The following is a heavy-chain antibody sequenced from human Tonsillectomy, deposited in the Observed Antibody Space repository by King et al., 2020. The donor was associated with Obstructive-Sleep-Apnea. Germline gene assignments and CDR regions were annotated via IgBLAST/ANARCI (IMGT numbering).Heavy chain of an antibody. CDR3: ARSTFYYTSGSRYYFFDY. J-gene: IGHJ4*02. Sequence: QLVQSGGGLVQPGGSLRLSCAASGFTFSAYDMHWVRQPRGKGLEWVSTIGPAGDTYYPGSVKGRFTISREDAKNSLYLQMNSLRAGDTAVYYCARSTFYYTSGSRYYFFDYWSQGTLVTVSS. CDR2: IGPAGDT. D-gene: IGHD3-10*01. CDR1: GFTFSAYD. V-gene: IGHV3-13*04.